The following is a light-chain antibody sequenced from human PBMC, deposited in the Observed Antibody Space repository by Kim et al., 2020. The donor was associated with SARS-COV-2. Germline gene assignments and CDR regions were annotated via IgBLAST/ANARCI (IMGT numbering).Light chain of an antibody. CDR2: GAS. J-gene: IGKJ2*01. Sequence: SPGERATLSCRASQSVSINLDWYKHKPGQPPRLLIYGASARATGVPARFSGSGSGTDFALTVSGLPSEDFAVYYCHQYKDWPPGETFGQGTKLEI. V-gene: IGKV3-15*01. CDR1: QSVSIN. CDR3: HQYKDWPPGET.